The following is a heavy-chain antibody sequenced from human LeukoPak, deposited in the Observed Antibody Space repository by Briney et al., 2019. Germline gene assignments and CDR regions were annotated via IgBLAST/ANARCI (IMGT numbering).Heavy chain of an antibody. CDR1: GYTLTELS. CDR2: FDPEDGET. V-gene: IGHV1-24*01. Sequence: GASVKVSCKVSGYTLTELSMHWVRQAPGKGLEWMGGFDPEDGETIYAQKFQGRVTMTEDTSTDTAYMELSSLRSEDTAVYYCATRRGRVPYNWNYFDYWGQGTLVTVSS. J-gene: IGHJ4*02. CDR3: ATRRGRVPYNWNYFDY. D-gene: IGHD1-20*01.